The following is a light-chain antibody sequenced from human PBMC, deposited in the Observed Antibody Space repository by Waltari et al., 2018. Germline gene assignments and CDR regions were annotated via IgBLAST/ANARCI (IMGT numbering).Light chain of an antibody. Sequence: QSALTQPRSVSGSPGQSVTISCTGTNFDVGGYNYVSWYQQHPGKAPKLMIYNVNERLSGVPDRFSGSRSGNTASLTISGLQAEDEADYFCCSYAGRSTWVFGGGTKVTVL. CDR1: NFDVGGYNY. CDR2: NVN. CDR3: CSYAGRSTWV. J-gene: IGLJ3*02. V-gene: IGLV2-11*01.